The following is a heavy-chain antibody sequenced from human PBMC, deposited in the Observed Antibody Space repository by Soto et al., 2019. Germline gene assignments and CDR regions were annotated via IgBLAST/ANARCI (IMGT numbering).Heavy chain of an antibody. Sequence: GGSLRLSCAASAFSFSTNSMAVVLQTPGKGLEWVSGLSVGGDRTFYLESVKGRFTISSDTSKNVVYLQMNSVRADDTDVYFCAKWDGYGDSWVQGTLVTVSS. J-gene: IGHJ5*01. D-gene: IGHD5-12*01. CDR3: AKWDGYGDS. CDR1: AFSFSTNS. V-gene: IGHV3-23*01. CDR2: LSVGGDRT.